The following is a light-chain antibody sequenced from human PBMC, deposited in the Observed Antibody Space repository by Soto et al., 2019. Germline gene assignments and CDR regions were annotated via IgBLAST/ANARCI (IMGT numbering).Light chain of an antibody. CDR2: AAS. CDR1: QGINNY. J-gene: IGKJ1*01. Sequence: DIQMTQSPSSLSASVGDRVTITCRASQGINNYLNWYQQKPGKAPNLLIYAASSLQSGVPSRFSGSGSGTDFTLTISSLQPEDFATYYCQQRYSTPLTFGQGTRVEIK. V-gene: IGKV1-39*01. CDR3: QQRYSTPLT.